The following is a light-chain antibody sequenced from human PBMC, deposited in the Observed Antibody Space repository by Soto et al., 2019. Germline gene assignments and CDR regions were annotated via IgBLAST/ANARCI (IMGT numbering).Light chain of an antibody. CDR2: DVN. J-gene: IGLJ1*01. Sequence: QSALTQPPSTSGSPGQSVTISCTGTSIDVGGHNFVSWYQHHPGKAPKVLIFDVNKRPSGVPDRFSGSKSGNTASLTVSGLQAEDEADYYCSSHAGSDNPFVFGAGTKLTVL. CDR1: SIDVGGHNF. CDR3: SSHAGSDNPFV. V-gene: IGLV2-8*01.